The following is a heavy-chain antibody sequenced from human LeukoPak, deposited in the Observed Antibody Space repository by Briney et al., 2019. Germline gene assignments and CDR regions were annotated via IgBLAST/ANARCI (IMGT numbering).Heavy chain of an antibody. J-gene: IGHJ4*02. CDR2: ISSNGNYK. V-gene: IGHV3-21*06. CDR1: GFTFSSYS. D-gene: IGHD4-17*01. CDR3: ARSPPPTVSTPYYFDY. Sequence: GGSLRLSCAASGFTFSSYSMNWVRQAPGKGLEWVSSISSNGNYKYYADSMKGRFTISRDNAKNSLYLQMNSLRAEDTAVYYCARSPPPTVSTPYYFDYWGQGTLVTVSS.